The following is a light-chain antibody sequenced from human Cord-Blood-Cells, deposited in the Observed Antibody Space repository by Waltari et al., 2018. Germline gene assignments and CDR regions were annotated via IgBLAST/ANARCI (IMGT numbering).Light chain of an antibody. V-gene: IGKV1-39*01. CDR2: AAS. J-gene: IGKJ5*01. CDR3: QQSYSTPIT. Sequence: DIQMTQSPYSLSASVGDRGTINCRASQSISSNLNWYQQKPGKAPKLLIYAASSLQSGVPSRFSGSGSGTDFTLTISSLQPEDFATYYCQQSYSTPITFGQGTRLEIK. CDR1: QSISSN.